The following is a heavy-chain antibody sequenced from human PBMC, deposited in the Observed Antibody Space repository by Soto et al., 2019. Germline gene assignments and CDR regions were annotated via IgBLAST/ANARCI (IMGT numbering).Heavy chain of an antibody. V-gene: IGHV3-13*04. D-gene: IGHD6-19*01. Sequence: EVQLVESGGGLVKPGGSLRLSCAASGFTFSSYDMHWVRQATGKGLEWVSAIGTAGDTYYPGSVKGRLTISRENAKNSLYLQMNSLRAGNTAVYYCARAQSSSGWSRYYDYGMDVVGQGTTVTVSS. CDR2: IGTAGDT. J-gene: IGHJ6*02. CDR1: GFTFSSYD. CDR3: ARAQSSSGWSRYYDYGMDV.